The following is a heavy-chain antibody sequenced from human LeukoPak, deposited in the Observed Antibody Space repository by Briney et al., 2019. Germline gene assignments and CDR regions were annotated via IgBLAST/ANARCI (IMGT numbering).Heavy chain of an antibody. CDR1: GGTFSSYT. CDR2: INPNSGGT. Sequence: ASVKVSCKASGGTFSSYTISWVRQAPGQGLEWMGWINPNSGGTNYAQKFQGRVTMTRDTSISTAYMELSRLRSDDTAVYYCARCSSTSCYYNWFDPWGQGTLVTVSS. D-gene: IGHD2-2*01. V-gene: IGHV1-2*02. J-gene: IGHJ5*02. CDR3: ARCSSTSCYYNWFDP.